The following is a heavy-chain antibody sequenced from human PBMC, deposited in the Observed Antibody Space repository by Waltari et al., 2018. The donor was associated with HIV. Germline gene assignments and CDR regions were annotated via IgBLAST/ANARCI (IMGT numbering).Heavy chain of an antibody. CDR3: ARGLDILTGHYHWFLDV. D-gene: IGHD3-9*01. Sequence: QVQLQESGTGLVKPSQTLSLTCTVSGGSIPSGDYYWTWIRQPAGKGLEWIGLVYTSGSANYNPSLRSRVTMSLDTSKNQFSLKLTSVTAADTAVYYCARGLDILTGHYHWFLDVWGRGTLVTVSS. V-gene: IGHV4-61*02. CDR1: GGSIPSGDYY. J-gene: IGHJ2*01. CDR2: VYTSGSA.